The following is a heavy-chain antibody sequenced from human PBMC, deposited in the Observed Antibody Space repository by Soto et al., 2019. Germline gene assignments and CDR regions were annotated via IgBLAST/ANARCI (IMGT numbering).Heavy chain of an antibody. CDR1: GFTFSTYS. CDR2: ITTSSSTI. V-gene: IGHV3-48*01. CDR3: ARRAV. Sequence: EVQLVESGGGLVQPGGSLRLSCAASGFTFSTYSMNWVRQAPGKGLEWISYITTSSSTIYYADSVKGRFTISRDNAKNSLYLQMNSLRVEDTAVYYCARRAVWGKGTTVTVSP. J-gene: IGHJ6*04.